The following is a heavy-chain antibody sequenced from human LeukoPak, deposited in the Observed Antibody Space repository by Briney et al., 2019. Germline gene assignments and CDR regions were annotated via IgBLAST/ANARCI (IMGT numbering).Heavy chain of an antibody. CDR2: IYYSGST. J-gene: IGHJ4*02. CDR1: GGSIGSYY. CDR3: ASGSGSYY. Sequence: PSETLSLTCTVSGGSIGSYYWSWLRQPPGKGLEWIGYIYYSGSTNYNPSLKSRVTISVDTSKNQFSLKLSSVTAADTAVYYCASGSGSYYWGQGTLVTVSS. D-gene: IGHD1-26*01. V-gene: IGHV4-59*01.